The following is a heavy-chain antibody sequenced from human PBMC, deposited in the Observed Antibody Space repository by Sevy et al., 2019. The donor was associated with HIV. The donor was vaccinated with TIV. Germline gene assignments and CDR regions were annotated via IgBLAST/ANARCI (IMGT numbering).Heavy chain of an antibody. V-gene: IGHV1-18*01. CDR3: ARVGSSGWTP. Sequence: ASVKVSCKASGYTFSNYGISWVRQAPGQGLEWMGWISAYNGKTNYTEKLQGRVTMTTDTSTSTGYMELRSLRSDDTAGYFWARVGSSGWTPWGQGTLVTVSS. J-gene: IGHJ4*02. CDR1: GYTFSNYG. D-gene: IGHD6-19*01. CDR2: ISAYNGKT.